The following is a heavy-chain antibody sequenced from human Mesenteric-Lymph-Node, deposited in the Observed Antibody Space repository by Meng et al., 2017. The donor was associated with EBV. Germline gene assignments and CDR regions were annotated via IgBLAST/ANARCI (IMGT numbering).Heavy chain of an antibody. CDR3: ARDVTTATFDY. J-gene: IGHJ4*02. Sequence: QVHLVQSESELTNPXXSVKVSCKASGYSFTRNAINWVRQAPGQGLEWMGWINTYTGRPAYAQGFTGRFVFSLDTSVSTAYLQISSLRSEDTAVYYCARDVTTATFDYWGQGAMVTVSS. CDR2: INTYTGRP. V-gene: IGHV7-4-1*02. D-gene: IGHD1/OR15-1a*01. CDR1: GYSFTRNA.